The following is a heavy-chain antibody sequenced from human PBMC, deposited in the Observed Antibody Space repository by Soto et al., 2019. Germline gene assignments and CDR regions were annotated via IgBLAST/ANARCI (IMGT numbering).Heavy chain of an antibody. CDR2: INEDESNT. V-gene: IGHV3-74*01. CDR1: GFTFSNYW. D-gene: IGHD3-3*01. J-gene: IGHJ4*02. CDR3: ARGLFLDY. Sequence: EVQLVESGGGLVQPGGSLRLSCATSGFTFSNYWMHWVRQAPGKGPVWVSRINEDESNTNYEDSVKCRFTISRDNAKNTLYLQMNSLRAEDTAVYYCARGLFLDYWGQGTRVTVSS.